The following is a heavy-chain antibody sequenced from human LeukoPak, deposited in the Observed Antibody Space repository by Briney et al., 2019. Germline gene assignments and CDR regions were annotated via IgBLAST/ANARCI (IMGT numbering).Heavy chain of an antibody. Sequence: GGSLRLSCAASGFTFSSYAMSWVRQAPGKGLEWVSAISGSGGSTYYADSVKGRFTISRDNSKNTLYLQMNSLRAEDTAVYYCVYSYAYGGHAFDIWGQGTMVTVSS. D-gene: IGHD5-18*01. CDR2: ISGSGGST. CDR1: GFTFSSYA. J-gene: IGHJ3*02. V-gene: IGHV3-23*01. CDR3: VYSYAYGGHAFDI.